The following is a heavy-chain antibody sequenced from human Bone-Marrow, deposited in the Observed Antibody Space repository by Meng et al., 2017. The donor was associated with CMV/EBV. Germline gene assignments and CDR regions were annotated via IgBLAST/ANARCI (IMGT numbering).Heavy chain of an antibody. V-gene: IGHV1-8*01. CDR3: ALLRTHQVDY. Sequence: ASVKVSCKASGYTFTSYDINWVRQATGEGLEWMGWMNPNSGNTGYAQKFQGRVTMTRNTSISTAYMELSRLRSDDTAVYYCALLRTHQVDYWGQGTLVTVSS. D-gene: IGHD1-14*01. J-gene: IGHJ4*02. CDR2: MNPNSGNT. CDR1: GYTFTSYD.